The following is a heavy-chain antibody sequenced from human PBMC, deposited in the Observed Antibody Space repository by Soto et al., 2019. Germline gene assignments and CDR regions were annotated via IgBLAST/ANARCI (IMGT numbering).Heavy chain of an antibody. Sequence: QVHLVQSGVEVKTPGASVKVSCQASGYTFFTYDISWVRQAPGQGLEWMGWISTYSGDTKYAQKFQGRVTMTTDTSTTTAYLELRRLRSDDTAVYYCARHHGPTTSEKWFGPWGQGTLVTVSS. CDR2: ISTYSGDT. D-gene: IGHD5-12*01. V-gene: IGHV1-18*01. CDR3: ARHHGPTTSEKWFGP. CDR1: GYTFFTYD. J-gene: IGHJ5*02.